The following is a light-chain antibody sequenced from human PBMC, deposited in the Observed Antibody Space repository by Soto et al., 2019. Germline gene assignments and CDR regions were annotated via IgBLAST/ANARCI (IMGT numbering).Light chain of an antibody. CDR3: CSYAGSGTYV. J-gene: IGLJ1*01. V-gene: IGLV2-23*02. CDR1: SSDVGTYNL. CDR2: EVN. Sequence: QSVLTQPASVSGSPGQSITISCTGTSSDVGTYNLVSWYQQHPGKAPKLMIYEVNKRPSGVFNRFSGSKSGNTASLTISGLQAEDEADYYCCSYAGSGTYVFGTGTKVTVL.